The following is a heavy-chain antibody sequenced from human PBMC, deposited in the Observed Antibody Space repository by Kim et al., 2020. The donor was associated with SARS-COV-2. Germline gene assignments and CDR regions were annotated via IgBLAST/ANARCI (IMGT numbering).Heavy chain of an antibody. D-gene: IGHD6-25*01. J-gene: IGHJ4*02. Sequence: YYADSVKGRFTISRDNSKNTLYLQMNSLRAEDTAVYYCAKAEGGGYVTYWGQGTLVTVSS. CDR3: AKAEGGGYVTY. V-gene: IGHV3-30*02.